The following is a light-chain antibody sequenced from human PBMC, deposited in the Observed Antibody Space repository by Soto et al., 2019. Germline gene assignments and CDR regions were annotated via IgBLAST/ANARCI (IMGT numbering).Light chain of an antibody. V-gene: IGKV1-27*01. J-gene: IGKJ3*01. CDR1: QGISNY. CDR3: QKYNSAPLRT. CDR2: AAS. Sequence: DIQMTQSPSSLSASVGDSVTITCRARQGISNYLAWYQQKPGKVPKLLIYAASTLQSGVPSRFSGSGSGTDFTLTISSLQPEDVATYYCQKYNSAPLRTFGPGTKVDIK.